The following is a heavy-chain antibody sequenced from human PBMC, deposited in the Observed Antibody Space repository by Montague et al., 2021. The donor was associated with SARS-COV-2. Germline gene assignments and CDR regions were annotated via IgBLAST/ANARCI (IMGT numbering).Heavy chain of an antibody. Sequence: XLRLSCAASGFTFSSYWMHWVRQAPGKGLVWVSCINSDGSITTYADSVKGRFTISRDNAKNTVYRQMNSLRAEDTAVYYCVRPPRGGYNYPFDYWGLGTLVTVSS. CDR2: INSDGSIT. CDR3: VRPPRGGYNYPFDY. CDR1: GFTFSSYW. J-gene: IGHJ4*02. D-gene: IGHD5-24*01. V-gene: IGHV3-74*01.